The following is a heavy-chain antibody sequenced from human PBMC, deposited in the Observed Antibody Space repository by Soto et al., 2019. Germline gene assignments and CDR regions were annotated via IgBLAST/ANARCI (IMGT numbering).Heavy chain of an antibody. CDR3: ARGMVRGVLDY. CDR2: IYASGST. Sequence: KPSETLSLTCAVSGGSLSSGGYSWTWIRQPPGKGLEWIGYIYASGSTYFNPSLESRITMSVDGSKNQFSLQLSSVTAADTAVYYCARGMVRGVLDYWGQGTLVTVSS. D-gene: IGHD3-10*01. J-gene: IGHJ4*02. CDR1: GGSLSSGGYS. V-gene: IGHV4-30-2*01.